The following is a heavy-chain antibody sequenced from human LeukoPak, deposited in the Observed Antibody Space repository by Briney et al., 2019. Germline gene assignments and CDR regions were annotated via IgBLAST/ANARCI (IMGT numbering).Heavy chain of an antibody. D-gene: IGHD3-10*01. CDR3: ARDDYGSGSWSDY. V-gene: IGHV3-21*04. CDR1: GFTFSTFA. J-gene: IGHJ4*02. Sequence: GGSLRLSCAASGFTFSTFAMIWVRQPPGKGLEWVSSIFPSGGEIHYADSVKGRFTISRDNAKNSLYLQMNSLRAEDTALYYCARDDYGSGSWSDYWGQGTLVTVSS. CDR2: IFPSGGEI.